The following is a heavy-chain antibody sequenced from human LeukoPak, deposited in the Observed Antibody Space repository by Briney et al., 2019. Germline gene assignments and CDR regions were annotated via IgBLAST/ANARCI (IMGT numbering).Heavy chain of an antibody. D-gene: IGHD6-13*01. CDR2: IYTSGST. Sequence: PSETLSLTCTVSGGSISSGSYYWSWIRQPAGKGLEWIGRIYTSGSTNYNPSLKSRVTISVDTSKNQFSLKLSSVTAADTAVYYCARDQTQQLVRGHYYYYMDVWGKGTTVTVSS. CDR3: ARDQTQQLVRGHYYYYMDV. CDR1: GGSISSGSYY. V-gene: IGHV4-61*02. J-gene: IGHJ6*03.